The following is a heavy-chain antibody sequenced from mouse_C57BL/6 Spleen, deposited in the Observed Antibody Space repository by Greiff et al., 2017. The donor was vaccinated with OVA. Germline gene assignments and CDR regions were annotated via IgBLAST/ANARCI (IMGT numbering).Heavy chain of an antibody. CDR3: ATAITTVVASRAYYAMDD. CDR1: GFSLTSYG. J-gene: IGHJ4*01. Sequence: QVQLKESGPGLVQPSQSLSITCTVSGFSLTSYGVHWVRQSPGKGLEWLGVIWSGGSTDYNAAFISRLSISKDNSKSQVFFQMNSLQADDTAIYYCATAITTVVASRAYYAMDDWGQGTSVTVSS. D-gene: IGHD1-1*01. CDR2: IWSGGST. V-gene: IGHV2-2*01.